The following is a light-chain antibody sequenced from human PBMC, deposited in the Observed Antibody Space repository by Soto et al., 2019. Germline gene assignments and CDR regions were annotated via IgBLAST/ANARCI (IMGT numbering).Light chain of an antibody. Sequence: QSVLTQPPSASGSPGQSITISCTGTSSDVGGYNYVSWYQQHPGKAPKLMIYEVNKRPSGVPDRFSGSKSDNTASLTISGLQAEDEADYYCSSYTSSSTVFGGGTKLTVL. CDR3: SSYTSSSTV. CDR1: SSDVGGYNY. J-gene: IGLJ3*02. CDR2: EVN. V-gene: IGLV2-8*01.